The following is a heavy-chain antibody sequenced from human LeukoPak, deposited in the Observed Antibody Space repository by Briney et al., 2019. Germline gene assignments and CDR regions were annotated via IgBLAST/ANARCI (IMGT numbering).Heavy chain of an antibody. CDR2: ILNDGSQE. D-gene: IGHD3-16*01. CDR1: GFTFSSYG. CDR3: ARDDALGDNALDI. J-gene: IGHJ3*02. Sequence: PGGSLRLSCAASGFTFSSYGMHWVRQAPGKGLEWVAVILNDGSQEKYADSVKGRFTISRDNSKNTLFLQMNSLRAEDTAVYYCARDDALGDNALDIWGQGTMVTVS. V-gene: IGHV3-33*01.